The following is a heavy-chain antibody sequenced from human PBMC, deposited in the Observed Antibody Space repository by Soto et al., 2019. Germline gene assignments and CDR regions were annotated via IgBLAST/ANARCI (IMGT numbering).Heavy chain of an antibody. CDR3: ARQAKIGDRSQFYFDS. CDR1: GGSISSYY. D-gene: IGHD3-16*01. V-gene: IGHV4-59*01. J-gene: IGHJ4*02. Sequence: ASETLSLTCTVSGGSISSYYWSWIRRPPGKGLEWIGYIYYSGSTNYSPSLKSRVSMSVDMSTKQFSLRLFSVTAADTAVYYCARQAKIGDRSQFYFDSWGQGTLVTVSS. CDR2: IYYSGST.